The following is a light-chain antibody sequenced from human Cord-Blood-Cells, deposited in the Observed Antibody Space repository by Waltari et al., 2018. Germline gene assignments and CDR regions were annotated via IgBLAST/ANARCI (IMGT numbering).Light chain of an antibody. CDR2: RNK. Sequence: QSVLTQPPSASGTPGQRVTISCSGSSSNIGSNTVNWYQQLPGTAPKRFLDRNKQRPSGVPDRLSGSKSGTSTSLAISGLQTEDEADYYCAAWDDSLNGSYVFGTGTKVTVL. J-gene: IGLJ1*01. CDR1: SSNIGSNT. CDR3: AAWDDSLNGSYV. V-gene: IGLV1-44*01.